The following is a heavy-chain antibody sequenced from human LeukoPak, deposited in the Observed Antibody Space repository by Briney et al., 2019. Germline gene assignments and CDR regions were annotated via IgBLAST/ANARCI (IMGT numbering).Heavy chain of an antibody. V-gene: IGHV1-2*02. D-gene: IGHD3-22*01. Sequence: ASVKVSCKASGYSFSGYYMHWVRQAPGQGLEWMGWINPNNVGTHYAQKFQGRVTMTRDTSISTAYMEVSRLTSNDTAVYYCARGPVAMIGSYWGQGTLVTVSS. J-gene: IGHJ4*02. CDR3: ARGPVAMIGSY. CDR1: GYSFSGYY. CDR2: INPNNVGT.